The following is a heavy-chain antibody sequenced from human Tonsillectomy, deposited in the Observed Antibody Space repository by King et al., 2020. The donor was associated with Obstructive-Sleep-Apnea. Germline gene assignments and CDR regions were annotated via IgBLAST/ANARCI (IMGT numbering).Heavy chain of an antibody. D-gene: IGHD1-26*01. V-gene: IGHV3-48*04. CDR1: GFTFSSYS. Sequence: VQLVESGGGLVQPGGSLRLSCAASGFTFSSYSMNWVRQAPGKGLEWVSYISSSSSTIYYADSVKGRFTISSDNAKNSLYLQMNSLRAEDTAVYYCGSYSGSQEDYWGQGTLVTVSS. J-gene: IGHJ4*02. CDR2: ISSSSSTI. CDR3: GSYSGSQEDY.